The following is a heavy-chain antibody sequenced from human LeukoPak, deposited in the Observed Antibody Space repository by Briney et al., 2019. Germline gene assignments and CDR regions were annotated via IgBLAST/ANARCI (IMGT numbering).Heavy chain of an antibody. CDR2: ISSSNTYI. D-gene: IGHD3-10*01. V-gene: IGHV3-21*01. Sequence: GGSLRLSCAASGFTFSTYTMNWVRQAPGKGLEWVSSISSSNTYIYYADSVKGRFTISRDNAKNSLYLQMNSLRAEDTAVYYCATDYHPDSNLYCSGRPIGLRGQGTLVNVS. CDR3: ATDYHPDSNLYCSGRPIGL. J-gene: IGHJ4*02. CDR1: GFTFSTYT.